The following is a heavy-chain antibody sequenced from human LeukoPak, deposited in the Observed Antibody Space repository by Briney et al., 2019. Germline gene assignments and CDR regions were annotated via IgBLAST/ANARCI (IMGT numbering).Heavy chain of an antibody. CDR2: IYYSGST. CDR3: ARGVRY. CDR1: GGSISSYY. V-gene: IGHV4-59*06. Sequence: PSETLSLTCTVSGGSISSYYWNWIRQPPGKGLEWVGSIYYSGSTYYNPSLKSRVAISVDTSKVQFSLKLSSVTAADTAVYYCARGVRYWGQGTLVTVSS. J-gene: IGHJ4*02. D-gene: IGHD3-16*01.